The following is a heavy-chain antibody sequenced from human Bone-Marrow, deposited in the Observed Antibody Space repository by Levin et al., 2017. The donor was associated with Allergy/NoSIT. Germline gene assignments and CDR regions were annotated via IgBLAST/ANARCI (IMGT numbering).Heavy chain of an antibody. D-gene: IGHD1-14*01. CDR3: AKERSVATGYDFDC. V-gene: IGHV3-23*01. Sequence: LSLTCETSGFSFSNYGLTWVRQPPGKGLQWVSTLSSGGATYYAESVRGRFTISRDNSKNTLFLQMNSLRPEDTAVYYCAKERSVATGYDFDCWGQGTMVTVS. CDR2: LSSGGAT. J-gene: IGHJ3*01. CDR1: GFSFSNYG.